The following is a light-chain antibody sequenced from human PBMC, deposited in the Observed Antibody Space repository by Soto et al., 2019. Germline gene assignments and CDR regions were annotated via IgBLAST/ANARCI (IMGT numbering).Light chain of an antibody. J-gene: IGKJ5*01. CDR1: QSVSSN. CDR2: DTS. CDR3: QQYNNWSSIT. V-gene: IGKV3-15*01. Sequence: EPVMTQSPATLSVSPGERATLSCRASQSVSSNLAWYQQIPGQAPTLLIYDTSTRATGIPARFSGSGSGTEFILTISSLQSEDFAVYYCQQYNNWSSITFGQGTRLEIK.